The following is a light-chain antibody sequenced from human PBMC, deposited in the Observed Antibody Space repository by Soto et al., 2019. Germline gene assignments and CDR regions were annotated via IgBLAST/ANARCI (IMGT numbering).Light chain of an antibody. J-gene: IGKJ1*01. V-gene: IGKV1-39*01. Sequence: DIPMTQSPSSLSASVGDRVSVTCRTSQNITKFLNWYQEKPGKAPKVLIYVTSNLENGVPSRFSGSGSGTHFTLSISSLQPEDFATYYCQQTFSAPGTFGPGTRV. CDR3: QQTFSAPGT. CDR2: VTS. CDR1: QNITKF.